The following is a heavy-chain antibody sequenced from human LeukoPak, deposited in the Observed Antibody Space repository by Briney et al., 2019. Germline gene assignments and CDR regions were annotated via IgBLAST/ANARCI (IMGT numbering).Heavy chain of an antibody. V-gene: IGHV5-51*01. D-gene: IGHD3-22*01. Sequence: GESLKISCKGSGYSFINYWIGWVRQMPGKGLGWMGVIYPGDSDTRYSPSFQGQVTISADKSISTAYMQWSSLKASDTAVYYCARSGDYYDSSGFSFDYWGQGTLVTVSS. CDR3: ARSGDYYDSSGFSFDY. CDR1: GYSFINYW. J-gene: IGHJ4*02. CDR2: IYPGDSDT.